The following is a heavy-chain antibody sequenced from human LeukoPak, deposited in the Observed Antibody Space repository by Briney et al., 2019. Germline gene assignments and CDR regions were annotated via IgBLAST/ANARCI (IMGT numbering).Heavy chain of an antibody. CDR2: ISYDGSNK. CDR3: ARGFRRGYSYGTDY. D-gene: IGHD5-18*01. CDR1: GFTFSNYA. V-gene: IGHV3-30*04. Sequence: GGSLRLSCAASGFTFSNYAMHWVRQAPGKGLEWVAVISYDGSNKYYADSVKGRFTISRDNSKNTLYLQMNSLRAEDTAVYYCARGFRRGYSYGTDYWGQGTLVTVSS. J-gene: IGHJ4*02.